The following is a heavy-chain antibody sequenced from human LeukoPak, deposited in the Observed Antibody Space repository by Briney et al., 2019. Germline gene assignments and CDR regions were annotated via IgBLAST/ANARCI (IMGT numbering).Heavy chain of an antibody. CDR2: ISGSGDST. V-gene: IGHV3-23*01. CDR3: ATSSTFYYYFDY. Sequence: GGSLRLSCAASGFTFNSYVMSWVRQAPGKGLEWVSTISGSGDSTDYADSLKGRFTISRDNSKNTLYLQMNSLRADDTAVYYCATSSTFYYYFDYWAREPWSPSPQ. CDR1: GFTFNSYV. D-gene: IGHD2-2*01. J-gene: IGHJ4*02.